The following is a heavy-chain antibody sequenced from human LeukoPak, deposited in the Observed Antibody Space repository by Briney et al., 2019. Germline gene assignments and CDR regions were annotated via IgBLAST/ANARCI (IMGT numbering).Heavy chain of an antibody. D-gene: IGHD1-14*01. J-gene: IGHJ4*02. CDR3: ARGEPAGSIDY. Sequence: GGSLRLSCAVSGFVFSSHPMHWVRQAPGKGLECVSAISNSGGSTYYANSVKGRFTISRDNSKNTLYLQMDSLRAEGTALYYCARGEPAGSIDYWGQGILVTVSS. CDR1: GFVFSSHP. V-gene: IGHV3-64*01. CDR2: ISNSGGST.